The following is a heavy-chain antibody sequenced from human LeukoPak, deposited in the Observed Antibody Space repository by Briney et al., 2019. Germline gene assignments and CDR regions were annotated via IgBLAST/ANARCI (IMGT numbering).Heavy chain of an antibody. Sequence: GGSLRLSCAASGFTFSSYSMNWVRQAPGKGLEWVSSISSSSSYIYYADSVKGRFTISRDNAKNSLYLQMNGLRAEDTAVYYCARAVKMYSSGWYWVDYWGQGTLVTVSS. D-gene: IGHD6-19*01. J-gene: IGHJ4*02. CDR3: ARAVKMYSSGWYWVDY. CDR2: ISSSSSYI. V-gene: IGHV3-21*01. CDR1: GFTFSSYS.